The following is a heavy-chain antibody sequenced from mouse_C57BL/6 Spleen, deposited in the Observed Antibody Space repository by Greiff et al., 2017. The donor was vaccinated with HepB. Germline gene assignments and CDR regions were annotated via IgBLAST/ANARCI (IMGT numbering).Heavy chain of an antibody. Sequence: EVHLVESGGGLVKPGGSLKLSCAASGFTFSDYGMHWVRQAPEKGLEWVAYISSGSSTIYYADTVKGRFTISRDNAKNTLFLQMTSLRSEDTAMYYCAREGVYAKDYWGQGTSVTVSS. V-gene: IGHV5-17*01. CDR3: AREGVYAKDY. J-gene: IGHJ4*01. CDR2: ISSGSSTI. CDR1: GFTFSDYG.